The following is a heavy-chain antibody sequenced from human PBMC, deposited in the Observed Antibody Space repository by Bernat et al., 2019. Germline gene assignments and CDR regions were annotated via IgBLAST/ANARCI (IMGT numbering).Heavy chain of an antibody. D-gene: IGHD3-16*01. CDR1: GGTFSSYA. CDR3: ARHLRGDSANAFDI. CDR2: IIPIFGTA. Sequence: QVQPVQSGAEVKKPGSSVKVSCKASGGTFSSYAISWVRQAPGQGLEWMGGIIPIFGTANYAQKFQGRGTITADESTSTAYMELSSLRSEETAVYYCARHLRGDSANAFDIWGQGTMVTVSS. J-gene: IGHJ3*02. V-gene: IGHV1-69*01.